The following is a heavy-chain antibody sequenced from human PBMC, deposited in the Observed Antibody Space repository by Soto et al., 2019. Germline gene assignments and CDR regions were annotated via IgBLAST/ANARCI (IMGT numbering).Heavy chain of an antibody. CDR2: ISSSGGST. CDR1: GFTFSSYS. V-gene: IGHV3-23*01. Sequence: PGGSLRLSCAASGFTFSSYSMNWVRQAPGKGLEWVSAISSSGGSTYYADSVKGRFTISRDNSKNTLYLQMNSLRAEDTAVYYCAKCDFWSGSNDYWGQGTLVTVSS. D-gene: IGHD3-3*01. CDR3: AKCDFWSGSNDY. J-gene: IGHJ4*02.